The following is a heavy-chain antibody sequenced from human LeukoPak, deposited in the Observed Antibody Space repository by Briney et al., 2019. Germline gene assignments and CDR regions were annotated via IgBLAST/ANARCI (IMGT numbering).Heavy chain of an antibody. Sequence: ASVKVSCKASGYTFTSYYMHWVRQAPGQGLEWMGIINPSGGSTSYAQKFQGRVTMTRDTSTSTVYMELSSLRSEDTAVYYCARDLIYLTNYYYYGMDVWGQGTTVTVSS. D-gene: IGHD4/OR15-4a*01. CDR2: INPSGGST. CDR3: ARDLIYLTNYYYYGMDV. CDR1: GYTFTSYY. V-gene: IGHV1-46*01. J-gene: IGHJ6*02.